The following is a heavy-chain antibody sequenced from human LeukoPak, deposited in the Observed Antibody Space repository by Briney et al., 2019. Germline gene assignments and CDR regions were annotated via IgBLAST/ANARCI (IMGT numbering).Heavy chain of an antibody. CDR1: GFTFSSYA. D-gene: IGHD4-11*01. V-gene: IGHV3-30*04. Sequence: PGRSLRLSCAASGFTFSSYAMHWVRQAPGKGLEWVAVISYDGSNKYYADSVKGRFTISRDNSKNTLYLQMNSLRAEDTAVYYCAGRIDYSFAFDIWGQGTMVTVSS. CDR3: AGRIDYSFAFDI. J-gene: IGHJ3*02. CDR2: ISYDGSNK.